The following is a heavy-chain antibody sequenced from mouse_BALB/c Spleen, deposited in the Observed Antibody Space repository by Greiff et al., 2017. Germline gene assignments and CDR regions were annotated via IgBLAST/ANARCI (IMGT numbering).Heavy chain of an antibody. V-gene: IGHV3-8*02. Sequence: EVQRVESGPSLVKPSQTLSLTCSVTGDSITSGYWNWIRKFPGNKLEYMGYISYSGSTYYNPSLKSRISITRDTSKNQYYLQLNSVTTEDTATYYCARDHYYGTPYYAMDYWGQGTSVTVSS. CDR1: GDSITSGY. CDR2: ISYSGST. J-gene: IGHJ4*01. CDR3: ARDHYYGTPYYAMDY. D-gene: IGHD1-1*01.